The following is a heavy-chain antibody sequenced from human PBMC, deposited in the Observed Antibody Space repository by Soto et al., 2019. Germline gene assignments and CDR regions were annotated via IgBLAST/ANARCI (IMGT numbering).Heavy chain of an antibody. V-gene: IGHV3-11*01. Sequence: GGSLRLSCAASGFTFSDYYMTWILQAPGKGLEWVSYISSSGPGIYCADSVKGRFTISRDNAKKSLYLQMSSLRAEDTAVYYCARAFSDAFDIWGQGTMVTVSS. CDR3: ARAFSDAFDI. CDR1: GFTFSDYY. J-gene: IGHJ3*02. CDR2: ISSSGPGI.